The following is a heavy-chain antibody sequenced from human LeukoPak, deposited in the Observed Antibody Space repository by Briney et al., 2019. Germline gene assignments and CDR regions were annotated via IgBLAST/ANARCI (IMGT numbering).Heavy chain of an antibody. CDR3: AKDLGYCSGGSCYHHYDAFDI. Sequence: GGSLRLSCAASGFTFSSYSMNWVRQAPGKGLEWVSSISSSSGYIYYADSVKGRFTISRDNSKNTLYLQMNSLRAEDTAVYYCAKDLGYCSGGSCYHHYDAFDIWGQGTMVTVSS. D-gene: IGHD2-15*01. CDR2: ISSSSGYI. J-gene: IGHJ3*02. CDR1: GFTFSSYS. V-gene: IGHV3-21*04.